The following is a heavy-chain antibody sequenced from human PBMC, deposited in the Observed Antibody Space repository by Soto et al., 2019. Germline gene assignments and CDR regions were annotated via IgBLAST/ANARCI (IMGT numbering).Heavy chain of an antibody. D-gene: IGHD2-15*01. CDR3: ARGRDIARRFDP. V-gene: IGHV4-30-4*01. CDR2: IYYSGST. J-gene: IGHJ5*02. Sequence: PSETLSLTCTVSGGSISSGDYYWSWIRQPPGKGLEWIGYIYYSGSTYYNPSLKSRVTISVDTSKNQFSLKLSSVTAADTAVYYCARGRDIARRFDPWGQGTLVTVSS. CDR1: GGSISSGDYY.